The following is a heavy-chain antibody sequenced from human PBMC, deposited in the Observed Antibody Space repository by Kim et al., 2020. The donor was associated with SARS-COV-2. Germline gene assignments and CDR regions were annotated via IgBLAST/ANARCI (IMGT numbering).Heavy chain of an antibody. Sequence: GGSLRLSCAASGFTFSSYWMSWVRQAPGKGLEWVANIKQDGSAKYYVDSVKGRFTISRDNAKNSLYLQMNSLRAEDTAVYYCARESAPYRYAYYYYYYGMDVWGQGTTVTVSS. CDR2: IKQDGSAK. CDR1: GFTFSSYW. J-gene: IGHJ6*02. V-gene: IGHV3-7*01. CDR3: ARESAPYRYAYYYYYYGMDV. D-gene: IGHD3-16*01.